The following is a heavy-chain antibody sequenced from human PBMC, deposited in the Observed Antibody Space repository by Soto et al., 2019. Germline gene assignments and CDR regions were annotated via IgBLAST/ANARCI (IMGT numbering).Heavy chain of an antibody. CDR3: ARDPALDYYYGMDV. Sequence: QVQLVEAGGGLVKPGGSLRLSCAASGFTFSDYYMSWIRQAPGKGLEWVSYISSSGSTIYYADSVKGRFTISRDNAKNARYLQMNSLRAEDTAVYYCARDPALDYYYGMDVWGQGTTVTVSS. CDR2: ISSSGSTI. J-gene: IGHJ6*02. CDR1: GFTFSDYY. V-gene: IGHV3-11*01.